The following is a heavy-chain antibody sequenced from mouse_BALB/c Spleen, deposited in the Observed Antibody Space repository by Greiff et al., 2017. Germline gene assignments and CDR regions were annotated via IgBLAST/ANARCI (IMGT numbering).Heavy chain of an antibody. V-gene: IGHV1S81*02. CDR1: GYTFTSYW. D-gene: IGHD1-1*01. CDR3: ARDYYYGSNYAMDY. Sequence: VQLQQPGAELVKPGASVKLSCKASGYTFTSYWMHWVKQRPGQGLEWIGEINPSNGRTNYNEKFKSKATLTVDKSSSTAYMQLSSLTSEDSAVYYCARDYYYGSNYAMDYWGQGTSVTVSS. CDR2: INPSNGRT. J-gene: IGHJ4*01.